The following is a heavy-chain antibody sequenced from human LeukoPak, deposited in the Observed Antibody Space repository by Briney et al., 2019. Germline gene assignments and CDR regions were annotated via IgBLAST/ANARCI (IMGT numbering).Heavy chain of an antibody. V-gene: IGHV1-69*05. Sequence: GASVKVSCKASGGTFSSYAISWVRQAPGQGLEWMGGIIPIFGTANYAQKFQGRVTITTDESTSTAYMELSSLRSEDKAVYYCARAPPLHGFSSAYYNWLDPWGQGTRVTVSS. CDR1: GGTFSSYA. D-gene: IGHD3-3*01. CDR3: ARAPPLHGFSSAYYNWLDP. J-gene: IGHJ5*02. CDR2: IIPIFGTA.